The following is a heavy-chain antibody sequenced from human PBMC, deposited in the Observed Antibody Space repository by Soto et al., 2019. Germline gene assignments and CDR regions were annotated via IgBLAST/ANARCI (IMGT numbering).Heavy chain of an antibody. V-gene: IGHV1-69*13. Sequence: SVKVSCKASGGTFSNYAFSWVRQAPGQGLEWMGGILPIFTTATYAPKFQDRVTITADESTSTVYMDLSSLGSEDTALYYCAKDIGFQQPPFVTHNSGQGPLVTLS. J-gene: IGHJ4*02. CDR2: ILPIFTTA. CDR3: AKDIGFQQPPFVTHN. D-gene: IGHD6-13*01. CDR1: GGTFSNYA.